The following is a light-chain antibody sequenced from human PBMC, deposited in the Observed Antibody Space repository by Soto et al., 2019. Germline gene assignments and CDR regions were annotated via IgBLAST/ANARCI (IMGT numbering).Light chain of an antibody. CDR1: QGIRNY. CDR2: GAS. V-gene: IGKV1-27*01. Sequence: DIQMTQSPSSLSASVGDRVTITCRASQGIRNYLAWYQQKPGKVPKLLMYGASTLHSGVPSRFSGSGSGTDFTLTISNLQPEDVATYYCQNYNSAFELTFGGGTKVDIK. J-gene: IGKJ4*01. CDR3: QNYNSAFELT.